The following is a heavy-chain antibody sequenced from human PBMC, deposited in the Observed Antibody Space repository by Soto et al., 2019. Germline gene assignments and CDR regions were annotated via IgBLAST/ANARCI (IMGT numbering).Heavy chain of an antibody. J-gene: IGHJ4*02. CDR2: ITPVFGTA. CDR1: GGTFGSYA. Sequence: SVKVSGKASGGTFGSYAISWVRQAPGQGLEWMGGITPVFGTANYAQKCQGRVTISADESTNTAYLELSSLRSEDTAVYYCPSSNYYDITESDSCVQRTLVTVSS. D-gene: IGHD3-22*01. V-gene: IGHV1-69*13. CDR3: PSSNYYDITESDS.